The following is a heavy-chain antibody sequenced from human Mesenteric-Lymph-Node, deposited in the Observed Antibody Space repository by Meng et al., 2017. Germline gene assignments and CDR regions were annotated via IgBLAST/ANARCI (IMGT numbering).Heavy chain of an antibody. V-gene: IGHV1-69*06. CDR2: IIPIFGTA. J-gene: IGHJ2*01. CDR1: GGTFTSYA. D-gene: IGHD5-18*01. CDR3: ASSTVQLYFDL. Sequence: GVEAKRPWSRAHGCCKAFGGTFTSYAISWLPQAPGQGLEWVGWIIPIFGTANYAQNLQGRVTITAEKSTSTAYMELSSLRSEVKAVYYCASSTVQLYFDLWGRGTLVTVSS.